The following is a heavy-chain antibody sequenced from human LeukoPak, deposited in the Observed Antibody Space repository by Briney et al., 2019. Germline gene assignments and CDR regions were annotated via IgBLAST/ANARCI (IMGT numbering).Heavy chain of an antibody. Sequence: EGSLRLSCAASGFTFSSYGMHWVRQAPGKGLEWVAVISYDGSNKYYADSVKGRFTISRDNSKNTLYLQMNSLRAEDTAVYYCAKIKRATDAFDIWGQGTMVTVSS. V-gene: IGHV3-30*18. D-gene: IGHD1-26*01. CDR2: ISYDGSNK. CDR3: AKIKRATDAFDI. CDR1: GFTFSSYG. J-gene: IGHJ3*02.